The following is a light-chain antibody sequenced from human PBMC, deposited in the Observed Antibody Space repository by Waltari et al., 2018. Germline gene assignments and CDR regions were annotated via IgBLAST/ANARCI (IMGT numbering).Light chain of an antibody. J-gene: IGKJ1*01. CDR2: KAS. Sequence: DIQITQSPSTLSASVGDRVTITCRASQSINNWLAWYQQKPGKAPKLLIYKASSLESGVPSRFSGSGSGTEFTLTISSLQPDASATYYCQQYNSYWTFGQGTKVEIK. CDR3: QQYNSYWT. V-gene: IGKV1-5*03. CDR1: QSINNW.